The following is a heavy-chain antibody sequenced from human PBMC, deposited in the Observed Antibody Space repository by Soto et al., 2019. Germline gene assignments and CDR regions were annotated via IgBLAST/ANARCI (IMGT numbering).Heavy chain of an antibody. D-gene: IGHD3-16*01. Sequence: GGPLSPPCAAPGFTFSSYSRTWVRKAPGKGREWVSSISRSSSYIYYADSVKGRFTSSSDNAKNSLYLEMTSMRPEDTAFYHCAKDGGGYAYNYELDSWGQGTLVTVSS. CDR2: ISRSSSYI. V-gene: IGHV3-21*04. CDR1: GFTFSSYS. J-gene: IGHJ4*02. CDR3: AKDGGGYAYNYELDS.